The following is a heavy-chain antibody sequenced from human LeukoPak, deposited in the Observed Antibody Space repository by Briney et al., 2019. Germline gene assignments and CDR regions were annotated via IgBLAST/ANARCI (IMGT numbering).Heavy chain of an antibody. Sequence: PGGSLRLSCAASGFTFSSYGMHWVRQAPGKGLEWVAFIRYDGSNKYYADSVKGRFTISRDNSKNTLHLQMNSLRAEDTAVYYCVTIRSYYFDYWGQGTLVTVSS. D-gene: IGHD3-16*02. V-gene: IGHV3-30*02. CDR2: IRYDGSNK. J-gene: IGHJ4*02. CDR1: GFTFSSYG. CDR3: VTIRSYYFDY.